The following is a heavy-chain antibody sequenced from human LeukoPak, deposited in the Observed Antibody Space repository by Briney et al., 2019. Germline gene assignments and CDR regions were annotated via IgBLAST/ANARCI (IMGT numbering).Heavy chain of an antibody. D-gene: IGHD3-22*01. V-gene: IGHV3-7*01. CDR2: IKQDGSEK. CDR1: GFTFSSYW. Sequence: GGSLRLSCAASGFTFSSYWMSWVRQAPGKGLEWVANIKQDGSEKYYVDSVKGRFTISRDNAKNSLYLQMNSLRAEDTAVYYCARDLDFSYDSSGYYNLFDPWGQGTLVTVSS. CDR3: ARDLDFSYDSSGYYNLFDP. J-gene: IGHJ5*02.